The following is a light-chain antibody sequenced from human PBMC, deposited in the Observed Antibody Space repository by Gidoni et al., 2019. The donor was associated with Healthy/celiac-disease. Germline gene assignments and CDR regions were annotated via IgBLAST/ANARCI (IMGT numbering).Light chain of an antibody. Sequence: DIQMTQSPSSLSASVGDRVTITCRASQSISSYLNWYQQKPGKAPKLLIYAASSLQSGLPSRFSSSGSRTDFTLTISSLQPEDFATYYCQQSYRTSLTFGGGTKVEIK. CDR3: QQSYRTSLT. CDR1: QSISSY. J-gene: IGKJ4*01. CDR2: AAS. V-gene: IGKV1-39*01.